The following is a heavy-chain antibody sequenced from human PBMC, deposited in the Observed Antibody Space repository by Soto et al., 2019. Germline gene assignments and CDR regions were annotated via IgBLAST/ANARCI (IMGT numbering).Heavy chain of an antibody. V-gene: IGHV4-59*13. D-gene: IGHD5-18*01. CDR2: IYHTGNT. CDR3: ARDVGIHAAFDI. J-gene: IGHJ3*02. Sequence: QVRLHESGPGLVKPSETLSLTCTVSTDSFNDYYWSWIRQPPGKGLEWIGSIYHTGNTNYNPSLESRVSSSVGTSKIQFSRSLSSVTAADTAVYYCARDVGIHAAFDIWGQGTLVTVSS. CDR1: TDSFNDYY.